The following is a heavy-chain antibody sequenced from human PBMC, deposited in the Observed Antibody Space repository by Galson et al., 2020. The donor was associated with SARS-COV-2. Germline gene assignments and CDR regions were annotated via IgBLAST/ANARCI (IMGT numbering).Heavy chain of an antibody. Sequence: SETLSLTCTVSGASFSITSYYWGWIRQPPGKGLEWVGSLSYHGSAYYNPSFRSRVSISIDTSKRQFYLRLDSVTAADTAEYYCARDWGDYTYSVGHGMDGWGQGTTVTVFS. V-gene: IGHV4-39*07. J-gene: IGHJ6*02. CDR3: ARDWGDYTYSVGHGMDG. CDR1: GASFSITSYY. CDR2: LSYHGSA. D-gene: IGHD4-4*01.